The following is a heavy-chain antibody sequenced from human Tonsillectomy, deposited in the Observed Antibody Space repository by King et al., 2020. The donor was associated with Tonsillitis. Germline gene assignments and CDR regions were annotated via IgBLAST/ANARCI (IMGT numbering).Heavy chain of an antibody. Sequence: VQLVESGGGLVKPGGSLRLSCAASGSTFSRYTMNWVRQAPGEGLEWVSSISSSARYMYYADQVKGRFTISHDNAKNSLYLQRNSLRAEDTAVYYCAREGVGCSGGSCFSGWFDPWGQGSLVTVSS. CDR1: GSTFSRYT. CDR3: AREGVGCSGGSCFSGWFDP. V-gene: IGHV3-21*01. CDR2: ISSSARYM. D-gene: IGHD2-15*01. J-gene: IGHJ5*02.